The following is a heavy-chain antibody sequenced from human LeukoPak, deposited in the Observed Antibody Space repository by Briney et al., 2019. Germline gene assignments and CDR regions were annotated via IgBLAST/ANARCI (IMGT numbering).Heavy chain of an antibody. Sequence: ASVKVSCKASGYTFTSYYMHWVRQAPGQGLEWMGIINPSGGSTSYAQKFQGRVTMTGDMSTSTVYMELSSLRSEDTAVYYCARDSDCSGGSCARPNWYFDLWGRGTLVTVSS. D-gene: IGHD2-15*01. CDR1: GYTFTSYY. J-gene: IGHJ2*01. V-gene: IGHV1-46*01. CDR2: INPSGGST. CDR3: ARDSDCSGGSCARPNWYFDL.